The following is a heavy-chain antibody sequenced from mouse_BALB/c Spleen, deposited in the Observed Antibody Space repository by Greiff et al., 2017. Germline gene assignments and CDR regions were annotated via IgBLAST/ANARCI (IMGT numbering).Heavy chain of an antibody. J-gene: IGHJ4*01. Sequence: DVQLVESGGGLVQPKGSLKLSCAASGFTFNTYAMNWVRQAPGKGLEWVACIRSKSNNYATYYADSVKDRFTISRDDSQSMLYLQMNNLKTEDTAMYYCVRPSPRSYGYGYYAMDYWGQGTSVTVSS. D-gene: IGHD1-2*01. CDR1: GFTFNTYA. V-gene: IGHV10-1*02. CDR3: VRPSPRSYGYGYYAMDY. CDR2: IRSKSNNYAT.